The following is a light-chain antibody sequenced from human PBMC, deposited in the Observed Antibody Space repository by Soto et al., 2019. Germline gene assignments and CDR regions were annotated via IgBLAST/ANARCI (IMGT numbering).Light chain of an antibody. V-gene: IGLV1-51*01. CDR2: DNN. J-gene: IGLJ2*01. Sequence: SVLTQPPSVSAAPGQRVTISCSGSSSNIGNNYVSWYQQFPGTAPKLLIYDNNKRPSGIPDRFSGSRSGTSATLVITGLQTGDEADYYCGTWDSSLSVGIFGGGTQLTVL. CDR1: SSNIGNNY. CDR3: GTWDSSLSVGI.